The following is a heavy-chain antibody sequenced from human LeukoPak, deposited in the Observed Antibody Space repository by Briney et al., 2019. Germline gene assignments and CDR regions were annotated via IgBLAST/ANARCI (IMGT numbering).Heavy chain of an antibody. CDR1: GFTFSNYY. V-gene: IGHV3-74*01. Sequence: PGGSLRLSCAASGFTFSNYYMHWVRQAPGEGLVWISGINTDGSSNYYGDSVKGRFTISRDNARKPLYLLMSSLRAEDSAIYYCVRYRPAPAWGQGTLVTVAS. D-gene: IGHD3-16*02. CDR2: INTDGSSN. J-gene: IGHJ4*02. CDR3: VRYRPAPA.